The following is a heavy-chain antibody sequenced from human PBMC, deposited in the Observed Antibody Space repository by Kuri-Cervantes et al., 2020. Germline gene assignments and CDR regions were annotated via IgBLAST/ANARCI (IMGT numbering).Heavy chain of an antibody. V-gene: IGHV4-34*01. CDR3: AHGYSSSWSVRFDP. CDR2: IDHSGST. CDR1: GGSFSAYY. D-gene: IGHD6-13*01. J-gene: IGHJ5*02. Sequence: GSLRLSCAVYGGSFSAYYWSWIRQPPGKGLEWIGEIDHSGSTNYNPSLKSRVTISVDTSKNQFSLKLSSVTAADTAVYYCAHGYSSSWSVRFDPWGQGTLVTVSS.